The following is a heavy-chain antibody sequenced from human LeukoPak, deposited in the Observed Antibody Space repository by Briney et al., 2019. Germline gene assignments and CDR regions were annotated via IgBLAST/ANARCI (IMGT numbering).Heavy chain of an antibody. J-gene: IGHJ4*02. D-gene: IGHD3-22*01. CDR1: GFTFSSYA. Sequence: GSLRLSCAASGFTFSSYAMHWVRRAPGKGLEWVAVISYDGSNKYYADSVKGRFTISRDNSKNTLYLQMNSLRAEDTAVYYCARAQAMIVVGVVGYWGQGTLVTVSS. CDR2: ISYDGSNK. V-gene: IGHV3-30-3*01. CDR3: ARAQAMIVVGVVGY.